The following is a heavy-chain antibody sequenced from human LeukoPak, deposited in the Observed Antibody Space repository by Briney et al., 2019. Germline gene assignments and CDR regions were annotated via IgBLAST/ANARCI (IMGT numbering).Heavy chain of an antibody. J-gene: IGHJ3*02. Sequence: GGSLRLSCVASGFTFRSYAMNWVRQAPGKGLEWVSYMSSDSSFINYADSVKGRFTISRDNAKNSLFLQMDSPRAEDTAVYYCARIISMRYDFWSGYPPFAFDIWGQGTMVTVSS. V-gene: IGHV3-21*05. D-gene: IGHD3-3*01. CDR2: MSSDSSFI. CDR3: ARIISMRYDFWSGYPPFAFDI. CDR1: GFTFRSYA.